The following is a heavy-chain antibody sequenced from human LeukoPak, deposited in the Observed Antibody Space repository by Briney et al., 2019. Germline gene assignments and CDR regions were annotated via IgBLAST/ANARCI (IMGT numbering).Heavy chain of an antibody. Sequence: ASVKVSCKTSGYTFTSYGISWVRQAPGQGLEWMGWISAYNGNTNYAQKFQGRVTITADESTRTAYMELRTLRSEDTAIYYCARGSGETGGYYYVYWGRGTPVTVSS. CDR3: ARGSGETGGYYYVY. J-gene: IGHJ4*02. D-gene: IGHD3-22*01. V-gene: IGHV1-18*01. CDR2: ISAYNGNT. CDR1: GYTFTSYG.